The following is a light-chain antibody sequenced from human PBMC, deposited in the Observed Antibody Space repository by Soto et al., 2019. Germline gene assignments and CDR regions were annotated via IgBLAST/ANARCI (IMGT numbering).Light chain of an antibody. CDR2: EGS. CDR1: SNEFAIYDL. Sequence: QSLVTQPSPLSGSPGQSITPSRPGSSNEFAIYDLVSWYQQLPGKAPKLVISEGSKRASGVSNRFSGSKSGNTASLTISGLQAEDEADYYCCSYEDITTSYVFGTGTKVTVL. V-gene: IGLV2-23*01. J-gene: IGLJ1*01. CDR3: CSYEDITTSYV.